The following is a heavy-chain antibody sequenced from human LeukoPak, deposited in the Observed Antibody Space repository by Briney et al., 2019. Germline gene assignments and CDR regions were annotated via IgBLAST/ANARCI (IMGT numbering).Heavy chain of an antibody. V-gene: IGHV3-48*01. D-gene: IGHD4-17*01. CDR2: ISSSRSII. J-gene: IGHJ3*01. CDR3: ARDGTTVTTSGALDAFDR. Sequence: GGSLRLSCAASGFTFNSYSMNWVRRAPGKGLEWVSYISSSRSIIYYADSVKGRFTISRDNAKNSLYLQMNSLRAEDTAVYYCARDGTTVTTSGALDAFDRWGQGTMVTVSS. CDR1: GFTFNSYS.